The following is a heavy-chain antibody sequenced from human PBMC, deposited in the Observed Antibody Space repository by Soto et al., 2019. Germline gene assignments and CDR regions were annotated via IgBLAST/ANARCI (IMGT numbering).Heavy chain of an antibody. V-gene: IGHV4-34*01. Sequence: QVQLQQWGAGLLKPSETLSLTCAVSGGSFSGYYWSWIRQPPGKGLEWIGEINHSGSTNYNPSLKTRVTISIDTSKNHFSLKLRSVTAADTAVYFCARGSYYDSSFYYYYGMDVWGQGTTVTVSS. CDR1: GGSFSGYY. CDR3: ARGSYYDSSFYYYYGMDV. J-gene: IGHJ6*02. D-gene: IGHD3-22*01. CDR2: INHSGST.